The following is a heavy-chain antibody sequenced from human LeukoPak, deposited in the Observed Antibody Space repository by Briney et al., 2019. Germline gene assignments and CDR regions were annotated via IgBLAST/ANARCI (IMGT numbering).Heavy chain of an antibody. J-gene: IGHJ4*02. CDR3: ARVAGRWLPARYFDY. Sequence: SETLSLTCTVAGGSIISHYWSWIRQPPGKGLGWIGYIYYSGSTNYNPSLKSRVTISVDTSKNQFSLKLSSVTAADTAVYYCARVAGRWLPARYFDYWGQGTLVTVSS. CDR1: GGSIISHY. CDR2: IYYSGST. D-gene: IGHD5-24*01. V-gene: IGHV4-59*11.